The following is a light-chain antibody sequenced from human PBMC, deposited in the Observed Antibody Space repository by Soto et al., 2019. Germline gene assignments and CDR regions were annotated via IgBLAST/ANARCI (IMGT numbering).Light chain of an antibody. CDR1: QSVSSNY. J-gene: IGKJ2*01. CDR2: GAS. CDR3: QQYGSSPMYT. V-gene: IGKV3-20*01. Sequence: EIVLTQSPGTLSLSPGERATLSCRASQSVSSNYLAWYQQKPGQAPRLLIYGASSRATGIPDRFGGSGSGTDFTLTISRLEPEDFAVYYCQQYGSSPMYTFGQGTQLEIK.